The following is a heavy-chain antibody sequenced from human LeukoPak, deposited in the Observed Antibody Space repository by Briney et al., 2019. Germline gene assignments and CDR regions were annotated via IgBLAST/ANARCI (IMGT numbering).Heavy chain of an antibody. J-gene: IGHJ3*02. D-gene: IGHD5-18*01. CDR2: IYTSGGT. CDR1: GGSISGYY. CDR3: ARSGMVTHAFDI. Sequence: SETLSLTCTVSGGSISGYYWSWIRQPAGKGLEWIGRIYTSGGTNYHPSLKSRVTMSVDASKNQFSLKLSSVTAADTAVYYCARSGMVTHAFDIWGQGTMVTVSS. V-gene: IGHV4-4*07.